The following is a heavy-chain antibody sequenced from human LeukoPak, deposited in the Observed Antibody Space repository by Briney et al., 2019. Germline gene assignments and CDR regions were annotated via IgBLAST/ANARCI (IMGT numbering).Heavy chain of an antibody. J-gene: IGHJ4*02. Sequence: ASVKVSCTASGYTFTGYYIHWVRQAPGQGLEWMGRINPNSGGTNYAQKFQGRVTVTGDTSISTAYMELSRLRSDDTAVYYCAREDYGGNSFDYWGQGTLVTVSS. CDR3: AREDYGGNSFDY. CDR2: INPNSGGT. CDR1: GYTFTGYY. V-gene: IGHV1-2*06. D-gene: IGHD4-23*01.